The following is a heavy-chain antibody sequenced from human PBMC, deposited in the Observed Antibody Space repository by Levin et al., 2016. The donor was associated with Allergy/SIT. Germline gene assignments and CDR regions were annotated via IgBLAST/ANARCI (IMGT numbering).Heavy chain of an antibody. V-gene: IGHV1-18*01. CDR3: ARQGRRQWRGDDAFDI. Sequence: ASVKVSCKASGYNFGTYGISWVRQAPGQGLEWMGWISAYNGNTNYAQKLQGRVTMTTDTSTSTAYMEVKSLRSDDTAVYYCARQGRRQWRGDDAFDIWGQGTMVTVSS. J-gene: IGHJ3*02. CDR2: ISAYNGNT. CDR1: GYNFGTYG. D-gene: IGHD6-19*01.